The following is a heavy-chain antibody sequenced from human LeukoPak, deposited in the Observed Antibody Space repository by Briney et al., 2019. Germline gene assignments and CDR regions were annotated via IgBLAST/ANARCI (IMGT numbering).Heavy chain of an antibody. D-gene: IGHD1-26*01. Sequence: PGRSLRLSCAASGFPFSYYSMHWVRQAPGKGLEWVAVISYDEDNKYYAESVKGRFAISRDNSKDTLYLQMNNLRAGDTAVYYCARSPTRSLRVGEFDFWGQGTLVTVSS. V-gene: IGHV3-30*09. CDR1: GFPFSYYS. J-gene: IGHJ4*02. CDR3: ARSPTRSLRVGEFDF. CDR2: ISYDEDNK.